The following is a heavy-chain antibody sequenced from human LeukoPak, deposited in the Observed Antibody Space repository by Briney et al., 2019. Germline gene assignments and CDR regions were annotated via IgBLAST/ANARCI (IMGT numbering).Heavy chain of an antibody. CDR2: INPNSGGT. V-gene: IGHV1-2*02. Sequence: ASVKDSCKASGYTLTGYYMHCVRQAPGQGVGWMGWINPNSGGTNYAQNFQGRVTMTRDTSISTAFMELSRLRSDDTAVYYCAGGYCSSTTCPFDYWGQGTLVTVSS. CDR1: GYTLTGYY. CDR3: AGGYCSSTTCPFDY. J-gene: IGHJ4*02. D-gene: IGHD2-2*01.